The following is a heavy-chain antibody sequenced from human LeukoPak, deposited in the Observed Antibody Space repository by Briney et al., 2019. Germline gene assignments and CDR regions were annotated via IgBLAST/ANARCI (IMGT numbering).Heavy chain of an antibody. V-gene: IGHV3-21*01. Sequence: GGSLRLSCAASGFTFSSYSMNWVRQAPGKGLEWVSSISSSSSYIYYADSVKGRFTISRDNAKNSLYLQMNSLRAEDTAVYYCASDKDYSGSYSYWGQGTLVTVSS. CDR2: ISSSSSYI. CDR3: ASDKDYSGSYSY. J-gene: IGHJ4*02. D-gene: IGHD1-26*01. CDR1: GFTFSSYS.